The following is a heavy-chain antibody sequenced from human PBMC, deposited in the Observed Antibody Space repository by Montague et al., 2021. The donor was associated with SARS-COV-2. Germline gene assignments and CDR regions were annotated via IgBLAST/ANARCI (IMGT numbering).Heavy chain of an antibody. Sequence: SLRFSCAVSGFSFSSLTLHWVRQAPGKGLEWVALISHDGSNKNYADSLKARFTISRDNSKNTLYLQMNSLRAEDTAVYYCARWGHPHQLVYYWGQGTLVTVSS. CDR2: ISHDGSNK. J-gene: IGHJ4*02. D-gene: IGHD2-2*01. CDR1: GFSFSSLT. CDR3: ARWGHPHQLVYY. V-gene: IGHV3-30-3*01.